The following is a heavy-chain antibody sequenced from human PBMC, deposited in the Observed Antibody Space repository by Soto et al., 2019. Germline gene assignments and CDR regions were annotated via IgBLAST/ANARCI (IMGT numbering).Heavy chain of an antibody. CDR3: ANSGISSGPPFDY. V-gene: IGHV3-30*18. CDR1: GFTFSSYG. J-gene: IGHJ4*02. D-gene: IGHD3-22*01. CDR2: ISYDGSNK. Sequence: PGGSLRLSCAASGFTFSSYGMHWVRQAPGKGLEWVAVISYDGSNKYYADSVKGRFTTSRDNSKNTLYLQMNSLRAEDTAVYYCANSGISSGPPFDYWGQGTLVTVSS.